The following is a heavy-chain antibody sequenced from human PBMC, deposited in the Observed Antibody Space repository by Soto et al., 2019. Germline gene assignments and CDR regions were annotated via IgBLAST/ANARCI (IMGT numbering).Heavy chain of an antibody. CDR1: GFSFSGYT. D-gene: IGHD3-3*01. Sequence: EVQLLESGGHLIQPGASLRLSCAASGFSFSGYTMNWVRQAQGKGLEWLSGINGGGGTTYYADSVKGRFTISRDDSKNILSLQMNSPRAEDTAIYYCAKDRHPDGIWNFDYWGRGTLVTVSS. J-gene: IGHJ4*02. CDR3: AKDRHPDGIWNFDY. CDR2: INGGGGTT. V-gene: IGHV3-23*01.